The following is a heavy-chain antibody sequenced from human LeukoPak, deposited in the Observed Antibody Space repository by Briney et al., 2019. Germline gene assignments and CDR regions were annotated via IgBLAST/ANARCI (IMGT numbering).Heavy chain of an antibody. D-gene: IGHD2-2*01. Sequence: GASVRVSCKASGYTFTGYNMHWVRQVPGQGLEWMGRINPNGGDTKYAQKFQGRVTMAGDTSISTAYMELSSLISDDTAVYYCARVGFTTSWSNFDYWGQGTLVTVSS. V-gene: IGHV1-2*06. CDR1: GYTFTGYN. J-gene: IGHJ4*02. CDR3: ARVGFTTSWSNFDY. CDR2: INPNGGDT.